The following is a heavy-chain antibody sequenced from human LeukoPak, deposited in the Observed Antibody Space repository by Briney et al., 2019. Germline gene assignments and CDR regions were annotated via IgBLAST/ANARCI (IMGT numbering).Heavy chain of an antibody. CDR1: GFTFNSHW. CDR2: IDSHGTST. V-gene: IGHV3-74*01. CDR3: VREGYGPGNYPFDY. J-gene: IGHJ4*02. D-gene: IGHD3-10*01. Sequence: GGSLRLSCAASGFTFNSHWMHWVRQAPGKGLVWVPRIDSHGTSTIDADSVQGRFTVSRDNSKNTLYLQMNSLTVEDTAVYYCVREGYGPGNYPFDYWGQGTLVTVSS.